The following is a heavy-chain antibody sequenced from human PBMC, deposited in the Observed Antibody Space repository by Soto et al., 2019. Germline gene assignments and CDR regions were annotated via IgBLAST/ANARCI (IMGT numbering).Heavy chain of an antibody. CDR2: IYCDDNK. CDR3: SDLPRYTNCWYMVY. D-gene: IGHD6-13*01. V-gene: IGHV2-5*02. CDR1: GFSLTTSGVG. J-gene: IGHJ4*02. Sequence: ITLKESGPTLVKPTQTLTLTCTFSGFSLTTSGVGVAWISQPPGKGLEWLALIYCDDNKRYRPSMKSRLTTTNHTRKNLGVFTMTNIDPVDTATYYCSDLPRYTNCWYMVYWCQGTLVSVFS.